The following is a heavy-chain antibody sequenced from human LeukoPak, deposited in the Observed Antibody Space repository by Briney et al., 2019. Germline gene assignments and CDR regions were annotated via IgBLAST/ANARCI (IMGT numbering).Heavy chain of an antibody. CDR2: ISSTSKYI. CDR3: ASSTGGFLTGLYYYYMDV. Sequence: GGSLRLSCVASGFAFSDDSMNWVRQPPGKGLEWVSSISSTSKYIYYADSVKGRFTISRDNAKNSLYLQMNSLRAEDTAVYYCASSTGGFLTGLYYYYMDVWGKGTTVTVSS. D-gene: IGHD3-9*01. V-gene: IGHV3-21*01. J-gene: IGHJ6*03. CDR1: GFAFSDDS.